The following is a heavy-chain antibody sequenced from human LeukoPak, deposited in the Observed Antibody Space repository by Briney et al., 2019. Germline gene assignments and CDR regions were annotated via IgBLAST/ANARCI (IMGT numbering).Heavy chain of an antibody. V-gene: IGHV4-39*07. D-gene: IGHD6-19*01. J-gene: IGHJ4*02. CDR2: IFYSGST. Sequence: SETLSLTCTVSGGSISSSGYYWAWIRQPPGKGLEWIATIFYSGSTYYSPSLKSRVTISVDTSENQFSLKLSSVTAADTAVYYCARGGRTPVAGTVFDYWGQGTLVTVSS. CDR1: GGSISSSGYY. CDR3: ARGGRTPVAGTVFDY.